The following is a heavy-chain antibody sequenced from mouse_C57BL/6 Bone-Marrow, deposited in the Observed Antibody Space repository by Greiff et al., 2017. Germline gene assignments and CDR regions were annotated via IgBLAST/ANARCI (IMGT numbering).Heavy chain of an antibody. Sequence: QVQLQQSGAELMKPGASVKLSCKATGYTFTGYWIEWVKQRPGHGLEWIGEILPGSGSTNYNEKFKGKATFTADTSSNTAYMQLSSLATEDSAIYYCARRPYYYGSSYDWYFDVWGTGTTVTVSS. CDR2: ILPGSGST. CDR3: ARRPYYYGSSYDWYFDV. V-gene: IGHV1-9*01. J-gene: IGHJ1*03. D-gene: IGHD1-1*01. CDR1: GYTFTGYW.